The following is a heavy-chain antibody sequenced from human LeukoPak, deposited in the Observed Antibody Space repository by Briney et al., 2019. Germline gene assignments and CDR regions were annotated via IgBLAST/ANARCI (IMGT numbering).Heavy chain of an antibody. CDR2: FDPEDGET. D-gene: IGHD3-22*01. CDR1: GYTLTELS. V-gene: IGHV1-24*01. CDR3: ARDVGYYDSSGYAAFDI. J-gene: IGHJ3*02. Sequence: ASVKVSCKVSGYTLTELSMHWVRQAPGKGLEWMGGFDPEDGETIYAQKFQGRVTMTEDTSTDTAYMELSSLRSEDTAVYYCARDVGYYDSSGYAAFDIWGQGTMVTVSS.